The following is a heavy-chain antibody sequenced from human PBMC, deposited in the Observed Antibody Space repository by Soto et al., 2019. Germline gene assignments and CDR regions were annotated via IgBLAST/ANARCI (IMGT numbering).Heavy chain of an antibody. CDR2: IIPIFGTA. D-gene: IGHD3-9*01. CDR1: GGTFSSYA. V-gene: IGHV1-69*13. Sequence: SVEVSCKASGGTFSSYAISWVRQAPGQGLEWMGGIIPIFGTANYAQKFQGRVTITADESTSTAYMELSSLRSEDTAVYYCARESVRYYDILTGSEYYGMDVWGQGTTVTVSS. J-gene: IGHJ6*02. CDR3: ARESVRYYDILTGSEYYGMDV.